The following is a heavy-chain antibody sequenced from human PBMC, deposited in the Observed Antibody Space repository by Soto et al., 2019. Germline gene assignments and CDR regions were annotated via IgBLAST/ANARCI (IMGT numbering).Heavy chain of an antibody. D-gene: IGHD5-12*01. CDR3: TKNSAYALDY. CDR2: LHHGGST. Sequence: SETLSLTCDVSRYSIDNNNCWSVVRQPPGGGLEWIGELHHGGSTNYNPSLESRVTFSVDISKNQFFLKLSSVTAADTAVYYCTKNSAYALDYWGQGTLVTVSS. J-gene: IGHJ4*02. V-gene: IGHV4-4*02. CDR1: RYSIDNNNC.